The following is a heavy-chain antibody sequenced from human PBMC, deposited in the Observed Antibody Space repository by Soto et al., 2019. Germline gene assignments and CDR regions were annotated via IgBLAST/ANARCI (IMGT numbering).Heavy chain of an antibody. CDR2: ISYDGSNK. Sequence: QVQLVESGGGVVQPGRSLRLSCAASGFTFSSYGMHWVRQAPGKGLEWVAVISYDGSNKYYADSVKGRFTISRDNSKNTLYLQMNSLRAEDTAVYYCAKDRRVATNYFDYWGQGTLVTVSS. CDR1: GFTFSSYG. J-gene: IGHJ4*02. CDR3: AKDRRVATNYFDY. D-gene: IGHD2-21*02. V-gene: IGHV3-30*18.